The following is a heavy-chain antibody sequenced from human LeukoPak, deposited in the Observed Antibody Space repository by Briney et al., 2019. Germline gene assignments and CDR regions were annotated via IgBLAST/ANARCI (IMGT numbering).Heavy chain of an antibody. CDR1: GFTFSDYY. D-gene: IGHD3-9*01. CDR2: IKSKTDGGTT. J-gene: IGHJ4*02. Sequence: GGSLRLSCRASGFTFSDYYMSWIRQAPGKGLEWVGRIKSKTDGGTTDYAAPVKGRFTISRDDSKNTLYLQMNSLKTEDTAVYYCTTDQPVLRYFDWLLLDEYYFDYWGQGTLVTVSS. V-gene: IGHV3-15*01. CDR3: TTDQPVLRYFDWLLLDEYYFDY.